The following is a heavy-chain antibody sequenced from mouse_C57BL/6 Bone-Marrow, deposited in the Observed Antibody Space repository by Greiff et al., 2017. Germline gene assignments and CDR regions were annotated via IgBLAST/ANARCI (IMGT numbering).Heavy chain of an antibody. D-gene: IGHD1-1*01. CDR3: ARAGGYGSSCAY. Sequence: QVQLKQSGAELARPGASVKLSCKASGYTFTSYGISWVKQRTGQGLEWIGEIYPRSGNTYYNEKFKGKATLTADKSSSAAYMELRSLTSEDSAVYFCARAGGYGSSCAYWGQGTLVTVSA. J-gene: IGHJ3*01. CDR1: GYTFTSYG. V-gene: IGHV1-81*01. CDR2: IYPRSGNT.